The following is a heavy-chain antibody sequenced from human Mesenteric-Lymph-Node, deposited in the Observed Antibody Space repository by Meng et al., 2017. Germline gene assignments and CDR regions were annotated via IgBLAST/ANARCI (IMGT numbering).Heavy chain of an antibody. D-gene: IGHD6-19*01. V-gene: IGHV4-39*01. CDR1: GGSISTSGYY. Sequence: QRPGAGPGLVKPSEALSLTCSVSGGSISTSGYYWGWIRQPPGKGLEWIGSIGHSGFTYYTPSLKSRVTVSIDTSRNQFSLWLTSVTAADTAVYYCVRSSGWVKTGFDPWGQGTLVTVSS. CDR3: VRSSGWVKTGFDP. CDR2: IGHSGFT. J-gene: IGHJ5*02.